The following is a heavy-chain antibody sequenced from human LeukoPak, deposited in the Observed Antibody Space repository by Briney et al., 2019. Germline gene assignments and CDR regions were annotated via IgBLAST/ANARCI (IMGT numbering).Heavy chain of an antibody. Sequence: SETLSLTCTVSGGSISSGTYYWGWIRQPPGEGLEWIGSIYYSGITYYTPSLKSRVTISVHTSRNEFSLKVRSVTAADTAMYYCARRNHYYSYYIGVWGKGTTVTVSS. V-gene: IGHV4-39*01. CDR2: IYYSGIT. CDR1: GGSISSGTYY. CDR3: ARRNHYYSYYIGV. J-gene: IGHJ6*03.